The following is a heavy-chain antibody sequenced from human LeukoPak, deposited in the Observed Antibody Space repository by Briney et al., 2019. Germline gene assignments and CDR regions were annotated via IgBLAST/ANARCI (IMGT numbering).Heavy chain of an antibody. CDR3: ARCGTPNNYYGYGVDV. Sequence: GGSLRLSCAASGFTFSSYEMSWIRQAPGKGLEWISYISVSGSYTNYADSVKGRFTISRDNAKNSLYLQMISLRAEDTAVYYCARCGTPNNYYGYGVDVWGQGTTVIVSS. CDR2: ISVSGSYT. CDR1: GFTFSSYE. J-gene: IGHJ6*02. D-gene: IGHD1-26*01. V-gene: IGHV3-11*03.